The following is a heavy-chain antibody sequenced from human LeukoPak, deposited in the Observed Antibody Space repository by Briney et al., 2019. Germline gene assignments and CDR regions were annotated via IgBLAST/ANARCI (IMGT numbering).Heavy chain of an antibody. CDR2: INHSGST. J-gene: IGHJ4*02. CDR1: GGSFSGYY. CDR3: ARVSGLAAAGSFDY. Sequence: SETLSLTCAVYGGSFSGYYWSWIRQPPGKGLEWIGEINHSGSTNYNPSLKSRVTISVGASKNQFSLKLSSVTAADTAVYYCARVSGLAAAGSFDYWGQGTLVTVSS. D-gene: IGHD6-13*01. V-gene: IGHV4-34*01.